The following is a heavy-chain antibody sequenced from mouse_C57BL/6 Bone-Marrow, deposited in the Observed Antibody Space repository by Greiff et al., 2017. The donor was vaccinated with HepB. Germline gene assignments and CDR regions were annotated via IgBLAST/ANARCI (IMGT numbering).Heavy chain of an antibody. D-gene: IGHD2-2*01. Sequence: QVQLQQSGAELARPGASVKLSCKASGYTFTSYGISWVKQRTGQGLEWIGEIYPRSGNTYYNEKFKGKATLTADKSSSTAYMELRSLTSEDSAVYFWARGEGLRYWYFDVWGTGTTVTVSS. CDR1: GYTFTSYG. CDR2: IYPRSGNT. CDR3: ARGEGLRYWYFDV. V-gene: IGHV1-81*01. J-gene: IGHJ1*03.